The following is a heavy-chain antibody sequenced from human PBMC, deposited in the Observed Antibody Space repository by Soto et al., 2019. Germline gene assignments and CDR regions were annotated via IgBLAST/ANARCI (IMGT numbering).Heavy chain of an antibody. J-gene: IGHJ5*02. CDR1: GGTFSSYT. Sequence: QVQLVQSGAEVKKPGSSVKVSCKASGGTFSSYTISWVRQAPGQGLEWMGRIIPILGIANYAQKFQGRVTITADKSTSTAYMELSSLRSEDTAVYYCARYIVVVTPGSQPHNWFDPWGQGTLVTVSS. V-gene: IGHV1-69*02. CDR3: ARYIVVVTPGSQPHNWFDP. D-gene: IGHD2-21*02. CDR2: IIPILGIA.